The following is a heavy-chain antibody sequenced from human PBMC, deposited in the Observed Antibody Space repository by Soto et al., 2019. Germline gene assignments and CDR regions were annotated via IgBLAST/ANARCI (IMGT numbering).Heavy chain of an antibody. J-gene: IGHJ6*02. CDR1: GGTFSSYA. V-gene: IGHV1-69*01. CDR3: ASGGVGGGYYSYYYGMDV. D-gene: IGHD3-16*01. Sequence: QVQLVQSGAEVKKPGSSVKVSCKASGGTFSSYAISWVRQAPGQGLEWMGGIIPIFGTANYAQKFQGRVTITADESTSTAYMELSSLRSEDTAVYYCASGGVGGGYYSYYYGMDVWGQGTTVTVSS. CDR2: IIPIFGTA.